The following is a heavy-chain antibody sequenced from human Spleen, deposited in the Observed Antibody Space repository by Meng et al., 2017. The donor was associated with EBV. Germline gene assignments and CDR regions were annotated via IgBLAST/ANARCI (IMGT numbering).Heavy chain of an antibody. D-gene: IGHD3-9*01. J-gene: IGHJ4*02. CDR1: GFSLRSARMG. CDR3: ARVDILTGSDY. V-gene: IGHV2-26*01. CDR2: IFSNDRE. Sequence: QVTLKGSGPVLVKPTETLTLTCSVSGFSLRSARMGVSWIRQPPGKALEWLAHIFSNDREIYSTSLRNRLTISQDISKSQVVLTMTNVHPVDTGTYFCARVDILTGSDYWGLGTLVTVSS.